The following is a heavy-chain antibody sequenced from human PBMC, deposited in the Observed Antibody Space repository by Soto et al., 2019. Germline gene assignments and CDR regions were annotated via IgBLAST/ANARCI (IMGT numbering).Heavy chain of an antibody. D-gene: IGHD3-3*01. CDR2: IIPIFGTA. Sequence: SVKVSCKASGGTFSSYAISWVRQAPGQGLEWMGGIIPIFGTANYAQKFQGRVTITADESTSTAYMELSSLRSEDTAVYYCARNGYDFWSGKNWFDPWGQGTLVTVSS. CDR3: ARNGYDFWSGKNWFDP. CDR1: GGTFSSYA. V-gene: IGHV1-69*13. J-gene: IGHJ5*02.